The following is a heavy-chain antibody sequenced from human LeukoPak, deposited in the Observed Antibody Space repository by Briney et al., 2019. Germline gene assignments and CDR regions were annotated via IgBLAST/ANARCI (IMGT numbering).Heavy chain of an antibody. D-gene: IGHD6-19*01. Sequence: PGGSLRLSCAASGFTVSSNYMSWVRQAPGKGLEWVSVIYSGGSTYYADSVKGRFTISRDNSKNTLYLQLNSLRAEDTAVYYCARGGVAGILAFDIWGQGTMVTVSS. J-gene: IGHJ3*02. CDR1: GFTVSSNY. V-gene: IGHV3-66*01. CDR2: IYSGGST. CDR3: ARGGVAGILAFDI.